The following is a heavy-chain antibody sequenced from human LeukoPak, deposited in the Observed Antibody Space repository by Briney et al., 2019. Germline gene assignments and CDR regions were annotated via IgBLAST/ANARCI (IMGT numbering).Heavy chain of an antibody. Sequence: GGSLRLSCAASGFTFSSYAIHWVRQAPGKGLEWVAVISYDGSNKYYADSVKGRFTISRDNSKNTLYLQMNSLRAEDTAVYYCASGWNDQDMDYWGQGTLVTVSS. CDR2: ISYDGSNK. CDR1: GFTFSSYA. CDR3: ASGWNDQDMDY. D-gene: IGHD1-1*01. V-gene: IGHV3-30-3*01. J-gene: IGHJ4*02.